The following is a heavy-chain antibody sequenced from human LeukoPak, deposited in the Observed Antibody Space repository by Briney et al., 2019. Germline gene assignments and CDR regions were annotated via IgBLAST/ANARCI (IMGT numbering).Heavy chain of an antibody. CDR2: ISSSSSYI. D-gene: IGHD6-19*01. CDR1: GFTFSSYS. Sequence: GGSLRLSCAASGFTFSSYSMNWVRQAPGKGLEWVSSISSSSSYIYYADSVKGRFTIPRDNAKNSLYLQMNSLRAEDTAVYYCARDDSGWYYGYWGQGTLVTVSS. J-gene: IGHJ4*02. CDR3: ARDDSGWYYGY. V-gene: IGHV3-21*04.